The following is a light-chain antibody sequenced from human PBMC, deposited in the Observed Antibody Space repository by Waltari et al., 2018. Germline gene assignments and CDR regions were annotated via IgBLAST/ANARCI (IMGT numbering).Light chain of an antibody. J-gene: IGKJ4*01. V-gene: IGKV3-11*01. CDR1: QSVSKY. Sequence: SCRASQSVSKYLAWNQQKPGQAPRLLNYDTSNRATGIPARFSGSGFGTDFTLTISSLEPEDFAIYYCQQRRDWPLTFGGGTKVEIK. CDR2: DTS. CDR3: QQRRDWPLT.